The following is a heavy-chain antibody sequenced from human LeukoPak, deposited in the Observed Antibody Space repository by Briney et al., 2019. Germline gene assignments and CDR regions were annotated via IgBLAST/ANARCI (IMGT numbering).Heavy chain of an antibody. CDR1: GFTFSSYW. CDR3: ARDVIVGATFDY. CDR2: INSDGSST. Sequence: PGGSLRLSCAASGFTFSSYWMHWVRQAPGKGLVWVSRINSDGSSTSYADSVKGRFTISRDNAKNSLYLQMNSLRAEDTAVYYCARDVIVGATFDYWGQGTLVTVSS. V-gene: IGHV3-74*01. J-gene: IGHJ4*02. D-gene: IGHD1-26*01.